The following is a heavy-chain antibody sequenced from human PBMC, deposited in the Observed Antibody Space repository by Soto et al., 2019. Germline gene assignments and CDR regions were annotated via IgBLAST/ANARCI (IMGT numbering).Heavy chain of an antibody. D-gene: IGHD6-25*01. J-gene: IGHJ6*02. V-gene: IGHV4-59*01. CDR1: GGSISSYY. Sequence: NPSETLSLTCTVSGGSISSYYWTWIRQPPGKGLEWIASFYYTGSADYNPSLKSRITGSVASSRTQFSLRLRSVTAADSAVYYCARALFSGPREYYFGMDVCGQGATVTVSS. CDR2: FYYTGSA. CDR3: ARALFSGPREYYFGMDV.